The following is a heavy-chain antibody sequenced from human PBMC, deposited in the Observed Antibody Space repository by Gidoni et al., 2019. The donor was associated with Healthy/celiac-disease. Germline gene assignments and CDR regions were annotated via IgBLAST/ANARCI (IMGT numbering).Heavy chain of an antibody. CDR3: AGGNDILTGPFDY. J-gene: IGHJ4*02. CDR1: GGSISSGGYS. V-gene: IGHV4-30-2*01. Sequence: QLQLQESGSGLVKPSQTLSLTCAVSGGSISSGGYSWSWIRQPPGKGLEWIGYIYHSGSTYYNPSLKSRVTISVDRSKNQFSLKLSSVTAADTAVYYCAGGNDILTGPFDYWGQGTLVTVSS. D-gene: IGHD3-9*01. CDR2: IYHSGST.